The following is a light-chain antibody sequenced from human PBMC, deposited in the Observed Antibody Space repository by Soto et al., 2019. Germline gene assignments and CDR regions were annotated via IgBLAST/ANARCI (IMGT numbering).Light chain of an antibody. CDR2: EVS. V-gene: IGLV2-14*01. CDR3: SSYTSSSTLV. Sequence: QSALTQPASVSGSPGQSITISCTGTTSDVGGYNYVSWYQQHPGKAPKLMIYEVSNRPSGVSNRFSGSKSGNTAYLTISGLQAEDEADYYGSSYTSSSTLVFGTGTKLTVL. J-gene: IGLJ1*01. CDR1: TSDVGGYNY.